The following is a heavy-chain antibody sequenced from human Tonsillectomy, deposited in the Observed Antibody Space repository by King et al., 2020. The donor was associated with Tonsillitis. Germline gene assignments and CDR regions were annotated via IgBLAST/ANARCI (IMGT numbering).Heavy chain of an antibody. CDR1: GFTFSSYA. V-gene: IGHV3-23*04. CDR2: ISGSGGST. CDR3: AKGGSDYYDSSGRYYFDY. J-gene: IGHJ4*02. Sequence: DVQLVESGGGLVQPGGSLRLSCAASGFTFSSYAMSWVRQAPGKGLEWVSGISGSGGSTYYADSVKGRFTISRDNSKNTLYLQMNSLRAEDTAVYYCAKGGSDYYDSSGRYYFDYWGQGTLVTVSS. D-gene: IGHD3-22*01.